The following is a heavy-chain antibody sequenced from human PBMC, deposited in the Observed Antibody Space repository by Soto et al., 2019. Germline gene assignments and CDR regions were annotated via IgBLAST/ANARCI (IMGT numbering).Heavy chain of an antibody. Sequence: PGGSLRLSCGASLFTFSGYAMIWVRQAPGKGLEWVSAISGSGGRTYYADSVKGRFTISRDNSKNTLYLQMNSLRAEDTAVYYCANRPRYCSSTSCFDYWGQGTLVTVSS. J-gene: IGHJ4*02. CDR1: LFTFSGYA. CDR3: ANRPRYCSSTSCFDY. V-gene: IGHV3-23*01. D-gene: IGHD2-2*01. CDR2: ISGSGGRT.